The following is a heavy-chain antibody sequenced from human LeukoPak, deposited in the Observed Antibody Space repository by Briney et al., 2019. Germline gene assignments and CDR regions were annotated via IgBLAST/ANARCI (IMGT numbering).Heavy chain of an antibody. CDR1: GGSISSGSYY. Sequence: PSETLSLTCTVSGGSISSGSYYWGWIRQPPGKGLEWIGNIYYSGSTWNNPSLKSRVTTSVDTSKNQFSLKVTSVTAADTAVYYCATVVPAARFAYWGQGILVTVSS. V-gene: IGHV4-39*01. D-gene: IGHD2-2*01. CDR2: IYYSGST. CDR3: ATVVPAARFAY. J-gene: IGHJ4*02.